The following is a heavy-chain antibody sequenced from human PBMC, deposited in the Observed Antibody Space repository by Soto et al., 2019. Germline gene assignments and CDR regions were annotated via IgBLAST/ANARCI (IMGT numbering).Heavy chain of an antibody. D-gene: IGHD3-16*02. CDR2: IYYSGST. V-gene: IGHV4-59*08. Sequence: NPSETLSLTCTVSGGSISSYYWSWIRQPPGKGLEWIGYIYYSGSTNYNPSLKSRVTISVDTSKNQFSLKLSSVTAADTAVYYCARHGYYDYIWGSYRLNAFDIWGQGTMVTVSS. J-gene: IGHJ3*02. CDR3: ARHGYYDYIWGSYRLNAFDI. CDR1: GGSISSYY.